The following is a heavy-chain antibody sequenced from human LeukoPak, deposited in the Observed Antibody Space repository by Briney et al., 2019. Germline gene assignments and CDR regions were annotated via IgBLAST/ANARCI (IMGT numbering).Heavy chain of an antibody. Sequence: GGSLRLSCAASGFTFSNYGMSWVRQAPGKGLEWVSSISGSGDSTYYADSVKGRFTISRDNSKNTLYLQMNSLRAEDTAVYYCAKENWVYNWKYDSSGSGINYWGQGTRVTVSS. CDR2: ISGSGDST. D-gene: IGHD3-22*01. CDR3: AKENWVYNWKYDSSGSGINY. CDR1: GFTFSNYG. J-gene: IGHJ4*02. V-gene: IGHV3-23*01.